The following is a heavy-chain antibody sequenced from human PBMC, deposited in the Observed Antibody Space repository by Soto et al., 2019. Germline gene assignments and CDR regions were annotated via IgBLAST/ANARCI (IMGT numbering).Heavy chain of an antibody. V-gene: IGHV2-5*02. CDR3: AHLSSGYFDY. CDR2: LYWDDDK. D-gene: IGHD6-19*01. Sequence: QITLKESGPTLVKPTQTLTLTCTFSGFSLSTSGVGVGWIRQPPGKALQWLSLLYWDDDKRYSPSLNIRLTITKDTSKNQVVLTMTNMDPLDAATYYCAHLSSGYFDYWGQGTLVTVSS. J-gene: IGHJ4*02. CDR1: GFSLSTSGVG.